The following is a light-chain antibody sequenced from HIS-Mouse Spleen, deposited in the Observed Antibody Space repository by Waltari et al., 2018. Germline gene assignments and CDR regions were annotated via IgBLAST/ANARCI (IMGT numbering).Light chain of an antibody. CDR2: EGS. CDR1: SSDVGSYHL. V-gene: IGLV2-23*01. Sequence: QSALTQPASVSGSPGQSITISCTGTSSDVGSYHLFSWYQQHPGKAPKLMIYEGSKRPSGVSNRFSGSKSGNTASLTISGLQAEDEDDYYCCSYAGSSTYVFGTGTKVTVL. CDR3: CSYAGSSTYV. J-gene: IGLJ1*01.